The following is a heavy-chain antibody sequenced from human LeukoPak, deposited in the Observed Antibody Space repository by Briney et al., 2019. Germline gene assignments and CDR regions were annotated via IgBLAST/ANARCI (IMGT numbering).Heavy chain of an antibody. V-gene: IGHV4-30-2*01. CDR3: ARDGGSYYFDY. CDR2: IYHGGST. J-gene: IGHJ4*02. CDR1: GGSISSGGYS. D-gene: IGHD1-26*01. Sequence: SETLSLTCAVSGGSISSGGYSWSWIRQPPGKGLEWIGFIYHGGSTYYNPSLKSRVTISVDRSKNQFSLKLTSVTAADTAVYYCARDGGSYYFDYWGQGTLVTVSS.